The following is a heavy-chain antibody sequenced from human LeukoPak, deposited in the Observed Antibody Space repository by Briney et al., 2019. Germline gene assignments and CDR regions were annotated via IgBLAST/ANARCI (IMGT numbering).Heavy chain of an antibody. V-gene: IGHV5-51*01. CDR2: IYRGDSDT. J-gene: IGHJ6*03. CDR3: ARLAQAICSGGSCYSSGYMDV. Sequence: GESLKISCKGSGYSFTSYWIGWVRQMPGKGLEWMGIIYRGDSDTRYSPSFQGQVTISADKSISTAYLQWSSLKASDTAMYYCARLAQAICSGGSCYSSGYMDVWGKGTTVTVSS. CDR1: GYSFTSYW. D-gene: IGHD2-15*01.